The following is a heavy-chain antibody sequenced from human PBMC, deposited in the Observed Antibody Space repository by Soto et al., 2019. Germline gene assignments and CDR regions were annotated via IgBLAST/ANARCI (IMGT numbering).Heavy chain of an antibody. CDR3: ARLFGYSSDYYYGIDV. CDR1: GYNFPYHW. D-gene: IGHD5-12*01. V-gene: IGHV5-51*01. CDR2: IYPGDSDT. J-gene: IGHJ6*02. Sequence: PGESLKISCRGPGYNFPYHWIGWVRQTPGKGLEWMGIIYPGDSDTRSSPSFQGQVTFSADRSISTAYLQWTSLKASDTAIYYCARLFGYSSDYYYGIDVWGQGTTVTVSS.